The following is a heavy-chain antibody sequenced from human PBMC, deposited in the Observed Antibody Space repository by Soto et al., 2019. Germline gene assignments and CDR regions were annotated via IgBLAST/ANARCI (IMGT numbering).Heavy chain of an antibody. CDR2: ISYDGSNK. J-gene: IGHJ4*02. V-gene: IGHV3-30*03. D-gene: IGHD3-22*01. CDR3: DSGTYYDSSGADY. Sequence: TGGSLRLSCAASGFTFSSYGMHWVRQAPGKGLEWVAVISYDGSNKYYADSVKGRFTISRDNSKNTLYLQMNSLRAEDTAVYYCDSGTYYDSSGADYWGQGTLVTVSS. CDR1: GFTFSSYG.